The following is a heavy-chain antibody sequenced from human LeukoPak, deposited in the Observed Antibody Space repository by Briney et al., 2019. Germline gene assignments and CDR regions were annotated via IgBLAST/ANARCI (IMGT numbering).Heavy chain of an antibody. CDR2: ISHRDNSA. CDR3: ARAKGSGTYSAWFES. D-gene: IGHD3-10*01. J-gene: IGHJ5*01. CDR1: GFSFSDYY. V-gene: IGHV3-11*01. Sequence: PGGSLRLSCAASGFSFSDYYMSWVRQAPGKGPEWISSISHRDNSADYIESVKGRFTVSRDNVKESPYLQMNSLRVEDTAIYYCARAKGSGTYSAWFESWGQGTLVTVSS.